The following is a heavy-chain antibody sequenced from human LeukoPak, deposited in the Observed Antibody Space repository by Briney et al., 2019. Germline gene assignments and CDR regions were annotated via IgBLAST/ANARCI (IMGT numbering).Heavy chain of an antibody. J-gene: IGHJ6*02. Sequence: TLSLTCTVSGGSISSGGYYWSWIRQHPGKGLEWIGYIYYSGSTYYNPSLKSRVTISVDTSKNQFSLKLSSVTAADTAVYYCAREVVITSYYYYYGMDVWGQGTTVTVSS. V-gene: IGHV4-31*03. D-gene: IGHD3-22*01. CDR3: AREVVITSYYYYYGMDV. CDR2: IYYSGST. CDR1: GGSISSGGYY.